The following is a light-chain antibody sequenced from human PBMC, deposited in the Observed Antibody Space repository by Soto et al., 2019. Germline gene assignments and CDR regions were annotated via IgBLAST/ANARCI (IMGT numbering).Light chain of an antibody. J-gene: IGLJ1*01. Sequence: QAVVTQPASVSGSPGQSITISCVGTSSDIGDYNYVSWYQQHPGKVPKVIIYDVSNRPSGVSYRFSATKSGNTASLTISGLQAEDEADYYCSSYTRSGTLIFGTGTKLTVL. V-gene: IGLV2-14*01. CDR1: SSDIGDYNY. CDR3: SSYTRSGTLI. CDR2: DVS.